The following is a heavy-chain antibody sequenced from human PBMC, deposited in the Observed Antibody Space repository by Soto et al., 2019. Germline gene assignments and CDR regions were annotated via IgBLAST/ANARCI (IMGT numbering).Heavy chain of an antibody. CDR2: MNPNSGNT. CDR1: GYTFTSYD. V-gene: IGHV1-8*01. CDR3: ARDNDFWSGYYYYYMDV. Sequence: GASVKVSCKASGYTFTSYDINWVRQATGQGLEWMGWMNPNSGNTGYAQKFQGRVTMTRNTSISTAYMELSSLRSEDTAVYYCARDNDFWSGYYYYYMDVWGKGTTVPVSS. D-gene: IGHD3-3*01. J-gene: IGHJ6*03.